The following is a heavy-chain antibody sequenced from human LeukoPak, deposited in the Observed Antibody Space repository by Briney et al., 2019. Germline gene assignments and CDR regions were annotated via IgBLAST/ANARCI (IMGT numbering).Heavy chain of an antibody. CDR3: ARDGYGDSWFDY. CDR1: GGSISSGGYS. D-gene: IGHD4-17*01. Sequence: SETLSLTCAVSGGSISSGGYSWSWIRQPPGKGLEWIGYIYHSGSTYYNPSLKSRVTISVDRSKNQFSLKLSSVTAADTAVYYCARDGYGDSWFDYWGLGTLVTVSS. J-gene: IGHJ4*02. V-gene: IGHV4-30-2*01. CDR2: IYHSGST.